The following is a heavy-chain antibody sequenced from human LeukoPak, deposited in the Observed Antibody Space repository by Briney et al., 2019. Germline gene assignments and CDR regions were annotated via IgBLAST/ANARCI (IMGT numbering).Heavy chain of an antibody. J-gene: IGHJ4*02. CDR2: IHDGGST. V-gene: IGHV4-30-2*01. CDR3: ARHDGHYEFDY. CDR1: GGSISSGGYY. D-gene: IGHD4-17*01. Sequence: SETLSLTCTVSGGSISSGGYYWSWIRRPPGKGLEWIGFIHDGGSTSYNSSLKSRVAISVDRSKNQFSLKLSSVTAADTAVYYCARHDGHYEFDYWGQGTLVTVSS.